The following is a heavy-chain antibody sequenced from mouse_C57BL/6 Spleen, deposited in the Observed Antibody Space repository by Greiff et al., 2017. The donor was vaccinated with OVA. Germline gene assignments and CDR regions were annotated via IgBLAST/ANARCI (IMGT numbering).Heavy chain of an antibody. CDR1: GFTFSSYA. CDR3: ARESGWYAD. J-gene: IGHJ3*01. CDR2: ISDGGSYT. Sequence: EVKLVESGGGLVKPGGSLKLSCAASGFTFSSYAMSWVRQTPEKRLEWVATISDGGSYTYYPDNVKGRFTISRDNAENHLYLQMSHLKSEDTAMYYCARESGWYADWGQGTLVTGAA. D-gene: IGHD3-1*01. V-gene: IGHV5-4*01.